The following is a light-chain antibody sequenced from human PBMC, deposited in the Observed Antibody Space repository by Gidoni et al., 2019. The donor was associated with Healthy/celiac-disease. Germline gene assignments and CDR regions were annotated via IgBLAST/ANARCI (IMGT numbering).Light chain of an antibody. Sequence: DIQMTQYPSSLSASVGDRVTITCRASQSISSYLNWYQQKPGKAPKLLIYSASSLQSGVPSRFSGSGSGTDFTLTIISLQPEDFATYYCQQSYSTPLTFXGXTKVEIK. CDR1: QSISSY. V-gene: IGKV1-39*01. J-gene: IGKJ4*01. CDR3: QQSYSTPLT. CDR2: SAS.